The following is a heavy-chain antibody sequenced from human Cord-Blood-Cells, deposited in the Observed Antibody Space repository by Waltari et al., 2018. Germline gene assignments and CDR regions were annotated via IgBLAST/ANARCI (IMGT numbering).Heavy chain of an antibody. CDR3: ARDQEGYDAFDI. CDR2: IYYSGSN. J-gene: IGHJ3*02. D-gene: IGHD6-13*01. V-gene: IGHV4-61*01. Sequence: QVQLQESGPGLVKPSETLSLTCTVSGGSVSSGSYYWSWIRQPPGKGLEWIGYIYYSGSNNYNPTLKSRVTISVDTSKNQFSLKLSSVTAADTAVYYCARDQEGYDAFDIWGQGTMVTVSS. CDR1: GGSVSSGSYY.